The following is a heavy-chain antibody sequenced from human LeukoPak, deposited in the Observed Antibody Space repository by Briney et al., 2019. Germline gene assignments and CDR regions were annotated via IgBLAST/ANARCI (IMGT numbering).Heavy chain of an antibody. V-gene: IGHV1-58*01. CDR3: ARQGTYSNAIGLGY. J-gene: IGHJ4*02. D-gene: IGHD6-13*01. CDR2: IVVGSGNT. CDR1: GFTFTSSA. Sequence: SVKVSCKASGFTFTSSAVQWVRQARGQRLEWIGWIVVGSGNTNYAQKFQGRVTMTRDTSTSTVYMELSSLRSEDTAVYYCARQGTYSNAIGLGYWGQGTLVTVSS.